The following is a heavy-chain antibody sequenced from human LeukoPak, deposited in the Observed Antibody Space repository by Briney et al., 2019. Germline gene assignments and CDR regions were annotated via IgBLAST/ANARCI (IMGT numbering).Heavy chain of an antibody. CDR3: ARPRYSSSWYGKYNWFDP. CDR1: GGSISSSSYY. V-gene: IGHV4-39*07. J-gene: IGHJ5*02. CDR2: INHSGST. Sequence: SETLSLTCTVSGGSISSSSYYWGWIRQPPGKGLEWIGEINHSGSTNYNPSLKSRVTISVDTSKNQFSLKLSSVTAADTAVYYCARPRYSSSWYGKYNWFDPWGQGTLVTVSS. D-gene: IGHD6-13*01.